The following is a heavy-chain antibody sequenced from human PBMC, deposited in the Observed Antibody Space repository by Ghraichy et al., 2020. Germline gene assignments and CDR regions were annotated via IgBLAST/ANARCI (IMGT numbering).Heavy chain of an antibody. CDR1: GFTFSSYA. CDR3: AKDASGGYWEFHDY. Sequence: GESLNISCAASGFTFSSYAMSWVRQAPGKGLEWVSAISGSGGSTYYADSVKGRFTISRDNSKNTLYLQMNSLRAEDTAVYYCAKDASGGYWEFHDYWGQGTLVTVSS. J-gene: IGHJ4*02. D-gene: IGHD2-15*01. CDR2: ISGSGGST. V-gene: IGHV3-23*01.